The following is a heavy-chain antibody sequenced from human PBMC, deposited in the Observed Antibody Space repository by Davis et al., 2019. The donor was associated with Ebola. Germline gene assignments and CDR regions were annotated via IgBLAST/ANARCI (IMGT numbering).Heavy chain of an antibody. Sequence: SVKVSCKASGGTFSSYAISWVRQAPGQGLEWMGGIIPILGTANYAQKFQGRVTITADESTSTAYMELSSLRSEDTAVYYCARGPPLDYYDSSGPAYFQHWGQGTLVTVSS. CDR3: ARGPPLDYYDSSGPAYFQH. V-gene: IGHV1-69*13. CDR1: GGTFSSYA. J-gene: IGHJ1*01. D-gene: IGHD3-22*01. CDR2: IIPILGTA.